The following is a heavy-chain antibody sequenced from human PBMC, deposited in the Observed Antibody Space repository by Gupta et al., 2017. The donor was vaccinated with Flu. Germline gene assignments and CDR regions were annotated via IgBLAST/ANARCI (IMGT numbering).Heavy chain of an antibody. Sequence: QVQLVQSGAEVKKPGASVKVSCKASGYTFTSYDINWVRQATGQGLEWMGWMNPNSGNTGYAQKFQGRVTMTRNTSISTAYMELRSLRSEDTAVYYCARSSSSSEDLDYWGQGTLVTVSS. J-gene: IGHJ4*02. V-gene: IGHV1-8*01. CDR1: GYTFTSYD. CDR3: ARSSSSSEDLDY. D-gene: IGHD6-6*01. CDR2: MNPNSGNT.